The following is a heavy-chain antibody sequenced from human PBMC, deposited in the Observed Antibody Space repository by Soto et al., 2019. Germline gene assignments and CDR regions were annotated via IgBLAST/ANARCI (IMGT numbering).Heavy chain of an antibody. CDR2: ISGSGGST. V-gene: IGHV3-23*01. J-gene: IGHJ6*02. CDR1: GFTFSSYA. CDR3: AKVVGDTVATKDYYYYGMDV. Sequence: PGGSLRLSCAASGFTFSSYAMSWVRQAPGKGLEWVSAISGSGGSTYYADSVKGRFTISRDNSKNTLYLQMNSLRAEDTAVYYCAKVVGDTVATKDYYYYGMDVWGQGTTVTV. D-gene: IGHD5-12*01.